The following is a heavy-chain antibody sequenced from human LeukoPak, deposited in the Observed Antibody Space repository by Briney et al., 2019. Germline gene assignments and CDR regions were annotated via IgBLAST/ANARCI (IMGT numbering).Heavy chain of an antibody. CDR3: ARVPGKGSYYDILTGYPDY. Sequence: WASVKVSCKASGYTFTGYYMHWVRQAPGQGLEWMGWINPNSGGTNYAQKFQGRVTMTRDTSISTAYMELSRLRSDDTAVYYCARVPGKGSYYDILTGYPDYWGQGTLVTVSS. D-gene: IGHD3-9*01. J-gene: IGHJ4*02. CDR1: GYTFTGYY. V-gene: IGHV1-2*02. CDR2: INPNSGGT.